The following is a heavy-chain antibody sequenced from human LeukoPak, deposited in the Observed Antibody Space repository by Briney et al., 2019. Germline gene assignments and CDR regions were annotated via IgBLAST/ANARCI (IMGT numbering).Heavy chain of an antibody. D-gene: IGHD1-26*01. CDR1: GGSISSGSYY. J-gene: IGHJ4*02. V-gene: IGHV4-61*02. CDR2: IYTSGST. Sequence: PSETLSLTCTVSGGSISSGSYYWSWIRQPAGKGLEWIGRIYTSGSTNYNPSLKSRVTISVDTSKNQFSLKPGFVTAADTGGEYCARERGSYPWYFDYWGQGTLVTVSS. CDR3: ARERGSYPWYFDY.